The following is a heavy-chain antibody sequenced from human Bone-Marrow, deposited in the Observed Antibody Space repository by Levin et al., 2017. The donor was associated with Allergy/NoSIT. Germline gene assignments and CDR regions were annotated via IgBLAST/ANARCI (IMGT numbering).Heavy chain of an antibody. CDR1: GDSLSELS. D-gene: IGHD1-26*01. Sequence: AASVKVSCKVSGDSLSELSMHWVRQAPGKGPEWVGGYDPEQRETIYAQNFQGRVTVTEDTTTDTAHMELSSLTSEDTAIYYCALVGGTAFPQNYYYGMDVWGEGTTVTVSA. V-gene: IGHV1-24*01. J-gene: IGHJ6*04. CDR2: YDPEQRET. CDR3: ALVGGTAFPQNYYYGMDV.